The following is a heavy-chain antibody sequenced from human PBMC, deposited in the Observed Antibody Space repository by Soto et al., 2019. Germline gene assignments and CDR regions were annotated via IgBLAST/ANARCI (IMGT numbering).Heavy chain of an antibody. J-gene: IGHJ5*02. Sequence: ASVKVSCKASGYTFTSYAMHWVRQAPGQRLEWMGWINAGNGNTKYSQKFQGRVTITRDTSASTAYMELSSLRSEDTAVYYCARDEYSSSWPRGGWFDPWGQGTLVTV. CDR2: INAGNGNT. D-gene: IGHD6-13*01. V-gene: IGHV1-3*01. CDR3: ARDEYSSSWPRGGWFDP. CDR1: GYTFTSYA.